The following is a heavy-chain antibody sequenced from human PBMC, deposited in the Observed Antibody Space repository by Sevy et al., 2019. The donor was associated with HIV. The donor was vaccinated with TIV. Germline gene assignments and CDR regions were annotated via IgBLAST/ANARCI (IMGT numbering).Heavy chain of an antibody. CDR1: GFTLNSYW. J-gene: IGHJ4*02. CDR3: VRSIAADASL. V-gene: IGHV3-7*01. CDR2: IKQDGSVK. Sequence: GGSLRLSCAASGFTLNSYWMSWVRQAPGKGLEWVANIKQDGSVKYYVDSVKARFTIFRDNARNLVYLQMGSLTAEDTVLYYCVRSIAADASLWGQGTLVTVSS. D-gene: IGHD6-13*01.